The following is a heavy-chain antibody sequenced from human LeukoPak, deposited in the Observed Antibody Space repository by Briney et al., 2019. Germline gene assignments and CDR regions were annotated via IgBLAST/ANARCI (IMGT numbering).Heavy chain of an antibody. CDR2: IYDSGST. CDR1: GGSISSGGYS. J-gene: IGHJ3*02. D-gene: IGHD3-10*01. CDR3: ARAITMVRGVIIEGDDAFDI. V-gene: IGHV4-30-2*01. Sequence: SQTLSLTCAVSGGSISSGGYSWSWLRQPPGKGLEWIGYIYDSGSTYYNPSLKSRVTISVDRSKNQFSLKLSSVTAADTAVYYCARAITMVRGVIIEGDDAFDIWGQGTMVTVSS.